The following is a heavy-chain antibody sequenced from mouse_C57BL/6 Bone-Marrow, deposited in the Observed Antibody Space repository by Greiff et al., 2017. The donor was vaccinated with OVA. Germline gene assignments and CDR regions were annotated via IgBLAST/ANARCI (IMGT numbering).Heavy chain of an antibody. Sequence: QVQLKQPGAELVKPGASVKMSCKASGYTFTSYWITWVKQRPGQGLEWIGDIYPGSGSTNYNEKFKSKATLTVDTSSSTAYMQLSSLTSEDSAVYYCARFYYGSSFHWYFDVWGTGTTVTVSS. V-gene: IGHV1-55*01. J-gene: IGHJ1*03. CDR1: GYTFTSYW. CDR3: ARFYYGSSFHWYFDV. D-gene: IGHD1-1*01. CDR2: IYPGSGST.